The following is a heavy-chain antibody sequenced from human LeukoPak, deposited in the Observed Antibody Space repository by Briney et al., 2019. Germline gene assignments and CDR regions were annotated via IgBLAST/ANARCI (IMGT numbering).Heavy chain of an antibody. J-gene: IGHJ6*03. CDR3: ARAVITFGGVIVYYYYYMDV. CDR1: GYTFTGYY. Sequence: GASVKVSCKASGYTFTGYYMHWVRQAPGQGLEWMGWINPNSGGTNYAQKFQGRVTMTRDTSISTAYMELSRLRSDDTAVYYCARAVITFGGVIVYYYYYMDVWGKGTTVTVSS. V-gene: IGHV1-2*02. D-gene: IGHD3-16*02. CDR2: INPNSGGT.